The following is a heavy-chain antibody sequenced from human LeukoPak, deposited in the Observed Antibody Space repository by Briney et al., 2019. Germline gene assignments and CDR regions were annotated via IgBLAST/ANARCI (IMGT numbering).Heavy chain of an antibody. CDR2: ISAYNGNT. D-gene: IGHD6-19*01. Sequence: ASVKVSCKASGGTISSYAISWVRQAPGQGLEWMGWISAYNGNTNYAQKLQGRVTMTTDTSTSTAYMELRSLRSDDTAVYYCARDLSVAGTGDFDYWGQGTLVTVSS. CDR1: GGTISSYA. CDR3: ARDLSVAGTGDFDY. V-gene: IGHV1-18*01. J-gene: IGHJ4*02.